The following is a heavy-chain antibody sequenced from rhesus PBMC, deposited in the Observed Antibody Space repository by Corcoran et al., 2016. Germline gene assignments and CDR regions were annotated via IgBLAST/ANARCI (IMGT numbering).Heavy chain of an antibody. CDR3: AIGDYTVGYGFDY. Sequence: QVQLQESGPGLVKPSETLSLTCAVSGGSISGYWWGWIRQPPGKGLEWIGYICGSSGSTQHNPPLKMRVTMSTDTSKHQFSLKLVSVTAADTAVYYWAIGDYTVGYGFDYWGQGVLVTVSS. CDR1: GGSISGYW. V-gene: IGHV4-165*01. CDR2: ICGSSGST. D-gene: IGHD3-3*01. J-gene: IGHJ4*01.